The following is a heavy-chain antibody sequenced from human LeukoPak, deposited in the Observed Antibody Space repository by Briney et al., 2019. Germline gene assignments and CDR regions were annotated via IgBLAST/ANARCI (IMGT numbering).Heavy chain of an antibody. CDR2: MKPNSGNT. V-gene: IGHV1-8*01. CDR3: SRVFGSGMFYIYMDV. D-gene: IGHD3-10*01. Sequence: ASVKVSCKASGYTFSNYEINWVRQATGQGLEWMGWMKPNSGNTGYAQKFQGRVTMTRNTSIGTAYMELSSLRSEDTAVYYCSRVFGSGMFYIYMDVWGKGTTVTVSS. CDR1: GYTFSNYE. J-gene: IGHJ6*03.